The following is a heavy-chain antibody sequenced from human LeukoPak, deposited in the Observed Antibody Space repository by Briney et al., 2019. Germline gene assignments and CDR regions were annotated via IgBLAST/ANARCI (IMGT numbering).Heavy chain of an antibody. J-gene: IGHJ6*03. Sequence: SVKVSCKASGGTFSSYAISWVRQAPGQGLEWMGGIIPIFGTANYAQKFQGRFTITTDASTSTAYMELSILRSEDTAVYYCARGGTMVRGVYYMDVWGKGTTVTVSS. D-gene: IGHD3-10*01. CDR3: ARGGTMVRGVYYMDV. CDR2: IIPIFGTA. CDR1: GGTFSSYA. V-gene: IGHV1-69*05.